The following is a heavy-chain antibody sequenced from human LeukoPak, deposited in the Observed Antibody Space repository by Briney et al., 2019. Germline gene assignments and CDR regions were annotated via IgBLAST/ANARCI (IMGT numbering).Heavy chain of an antibody. Sequence: GGSLRLSCAASGFTFSSYWMSWVRQAPGKGLEWVSSISSSGTYIYYADSLKGRFTISRDNAKNTLYLQMNSLRAEDTAVYYCAKPTSVTTPLDYWGQGTLVTVSS. CDR2: ISSSGTYI. V-gene: IGHV3-21*04. CDR1: GFTFSSYW. J-gene: IGHJ4*02. D-gene: IGHD1-14*01. CDR3: AKPTSVTTPLDY.